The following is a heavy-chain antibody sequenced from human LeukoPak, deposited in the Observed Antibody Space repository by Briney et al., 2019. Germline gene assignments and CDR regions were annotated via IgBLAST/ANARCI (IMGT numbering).Heavy chain of an antibody. CDR2: ISYDGSNK. Sequence: GGSLRLSCAASGFTFSSYAMHWVRQAPGKGLEWVAVISYDGSNKYYADSVKGRFTISRDNSKNTLYLQMNSLRAEDTAVYYCARDAIGYCSGGSCPNWFDPWGQGTLVTVSS. J-gene: IGHJ5*02. CDR1: GFTFSSYA. CDR3: ARDAIGYCSGGSCPNWFDP. D-gene: IGHD2-15*01. V-gene: IGHV3-30-3*01.